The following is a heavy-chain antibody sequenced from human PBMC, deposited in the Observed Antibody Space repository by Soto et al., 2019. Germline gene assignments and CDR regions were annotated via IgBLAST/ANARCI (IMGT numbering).Heavy chain of an antibody. CDR3: ARGRLDFWSGYYINWFDP. Sequence: SETLSLTCAVYGGSFSGYYWSWIRQPPGKGLEWIGEINHSGSTNYNPSLKSRVTISVDTSKNQFSLKLSSVTAADTAVYYCARGRLDFWSGYYINWFDPWGQGTLVTVSS. CDR1: GGSFSGYY. D-gene: IGHD3-3*01. V-gene: IGHV4-34*01. J-gene: IGHJ5*02. CDR2: INHSGST.